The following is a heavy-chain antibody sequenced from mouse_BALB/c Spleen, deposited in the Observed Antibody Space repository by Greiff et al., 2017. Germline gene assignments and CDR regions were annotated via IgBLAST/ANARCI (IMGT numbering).Heavy chain of an antibody. CDR2: IYPSDSYT. J-gene: IGHJ2*01. CDR3: TRSDSSGYDY. D-gene: IGHD3-2*01. CDR1: GYTFTSYW. V-gene: IGHV1-69*02. Sequence: VQLQQPGAELVRPGASVKLSCKASGYTFTSYWINWVKQRPGQGLEWIGNIYPSDSYTNYNQKFKDKATLTVDKSSSTAYMQLSSPTSEDSAVYYCTRSDSSGYDYWGQGTTLTVSS.